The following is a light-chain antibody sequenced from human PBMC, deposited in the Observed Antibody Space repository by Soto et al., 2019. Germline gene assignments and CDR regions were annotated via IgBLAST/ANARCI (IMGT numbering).Light chain of an antibody. J-gene: IGKJ1*01. V-gene: IGKV4-1*01. CDR3: QQWSTIPRT. CDR1: QSVLHSSNNKNY. Sequence: DIVMTQSPDSLAVSLGERATINCKSSQSVLHSSNNKNYLAWYQQKPGQPPKLLIYWASTRESGVPDRFSGSGSETDFTLTISSLQAEDVAVYYSQQWSTIPRTFGQGTKVEIK. CDR2: WAS.